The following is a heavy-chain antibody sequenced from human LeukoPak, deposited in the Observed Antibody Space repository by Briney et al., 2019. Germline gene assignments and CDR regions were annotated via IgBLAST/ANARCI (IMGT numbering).Heavy chain of an antibody. Sequence: GASVKVSCKASGYTSSSYGISWVRQAPGQEPKWMGWLSGYDGTTKYAQNVQGRVTLTTDTSTSTAYMELRSLRSDDTAFYYCARDNRLAVGSAFDYWGQGTLVTVSS. J-gene: IGHJ4*02. CDR2: LSGYDGTT. V-gene: IGHV1-18*01. CDR1: GYTSSSYG. D-gene: IGHD6-13*01. CDR3: ARDNRLAVGSAFDY.